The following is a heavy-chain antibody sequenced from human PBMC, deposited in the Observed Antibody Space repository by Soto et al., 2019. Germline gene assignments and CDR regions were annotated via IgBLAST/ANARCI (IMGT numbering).Heavy chain of an antibody. J-gene: IGHJ5*02. CDR1: GGSISSYY. CDR3: ARAEVYCSGSSCLWWFDP. CDR2: IYYSGST. D-gene: IGHD2-15*01. V-gene: IGHV4-59*08. Sequence: SETLSLTCTVSGGSISSYYWSWIRQPPGKGLEWIGYIYYSGSTNYNPSLKSRVTISVDTSKNQFSLKLSSVTAADTAVYYCARAEVYCSGSSCLWWFDPWGQGTLVTVSS.